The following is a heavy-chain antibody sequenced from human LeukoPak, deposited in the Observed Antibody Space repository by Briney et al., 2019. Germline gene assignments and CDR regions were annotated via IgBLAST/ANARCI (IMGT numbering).Heavy chain of an antibody. Sequence: GGSLRLSCAASGFTFSSYDMSWVRQVPGRGLEWMSTISGGGGSTYYAESVKGRLTISRDYSKNTVYLQINSLRAEDTAVYYCARSRYCSDGSCYFDYWGQGTLVTVSS. CDR2: ISGGGGST. D-gene: IGHD2-15*01. J-gene: IGHJ4*02. CDR3: ARSRYCSDGSCYFDY. CDR1: GFTFSSYD. V-gene: IGHV3-23*01.